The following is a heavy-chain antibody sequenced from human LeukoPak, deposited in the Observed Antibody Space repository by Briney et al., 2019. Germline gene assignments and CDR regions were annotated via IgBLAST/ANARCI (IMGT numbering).Heavy chain of an antibody. CDR2: IYYSGST. Sequence: PSETLSLTCTVSGYSISSGYYWGWIRQPPGKGLEWIGYIYYSGSTNYNPSLKSRVTISVDTSKNQFSLKLSSVTAADTAVYYCAGHYSSPDAFDIWGQGTMVTVSS. V-gene: IGHV4-61*01. CDR1: GYSISSGYY. D-gene: IGHD6-13*01. J-gene: IGHJ3*02. CDR3: AGHYSSPDAFDI.